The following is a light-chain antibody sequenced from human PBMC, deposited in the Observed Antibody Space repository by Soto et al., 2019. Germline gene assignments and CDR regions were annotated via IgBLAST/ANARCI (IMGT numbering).Light chain of an antibody. V-gene: IGKV3-11*01. Sequence: EIVLTQSPATLSLSPGERATLSCRASQSGSGYLAWYQQKACQAPGLLIYDASNRATWIPGRFSGSGSGTDFTLTIHSLDPQDFAVYYCQPRYKWLWTLGQGTTV. J-gene: IGKJ1*01. CDR3: QPRYKWLWT. CDR2: DAS. CDR1: QSGSGY.